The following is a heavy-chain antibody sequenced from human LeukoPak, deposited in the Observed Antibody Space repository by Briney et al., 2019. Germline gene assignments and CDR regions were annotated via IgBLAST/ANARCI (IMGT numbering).Heavy chain of an antibody. CDR3: ATDPTVAGTSEYFQH. CDR2: ISSNGEIT. D-gene: IGHD6-19*01. Sequence: GGSLRLSCSASGFTFSNYAMHWVRQTPGKGLEYVSAISSNGEITYYADSVKGRCTISRDNSKNTLYLEMNSLRAEDTAVYYCATDPTVAGTSEYFQHWGQGTLVTVSS. CDR1: GFTFSNYA. V-gene: IGHV3-64*04. J-gene: IGHJ1*01.